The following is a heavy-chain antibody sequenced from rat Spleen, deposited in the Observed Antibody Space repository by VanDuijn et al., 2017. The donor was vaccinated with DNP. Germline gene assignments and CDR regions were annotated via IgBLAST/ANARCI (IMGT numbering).Heavy chain of an antibody. CDR1: GFTFSNYY. CDR3: AKAGGYSPWYFDY. Sequence: EVQLVESGGGLVQPGRSLKLSCAASGFTFSNYYMAWFRQAPTKGLEWVAAISTGGGNTYYRDSVKGRFTISRDNAKSTLYLQMDSLRSEETATYYCAKAGGYSPWYFDYWGQGVMVTVSS. V-gene: IGHV5S11*01. D-gene: IGHD1-11*01. J-gene: IGHJ2*01. CDR2: ISTGGGNT.